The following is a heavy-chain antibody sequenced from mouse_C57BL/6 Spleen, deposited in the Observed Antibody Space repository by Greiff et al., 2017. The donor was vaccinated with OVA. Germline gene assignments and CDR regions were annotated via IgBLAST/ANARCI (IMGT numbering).Heavy chain of an antibody. D-gene: IGHD1-1*01. CDR2: INPSTGGT. CDR1: GYSFTGYY. CDR3: ARELGYYGIYPRDFDY. J-gene: IGHJ2*01. Sequence: VQLQQSGPELVKPGASVKISCKASGYSFTGYYMNWVKQSPEKSLEWIGEINPSTGGTTYNQKFKAKATLTVDKTSSTAYMQLKSLTSEDSAVYYCARELGYYGIYPRDFDYWGQGTTLTVSS. V-gene: IGHV1-42*01.